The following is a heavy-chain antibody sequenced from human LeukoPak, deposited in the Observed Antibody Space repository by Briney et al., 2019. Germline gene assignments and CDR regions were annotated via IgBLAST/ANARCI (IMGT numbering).Heavy chain of an antibody. V-gene: IGHV1-18*04. CDR2: IGAYNGNT. CDR3: ARDWGFGELEEYFDY. Sequence: ASVKVSCKASGYTFTSYGISWVRQAPGQGLEWMGWIGAYNGNTNYAQKLQGRVTMTTDTSTSTAYMELRSLRSDDTAMYYCARDWGFGELEEYFDYWGQGTLVTVSS. J-gene: IGHJ4*02. D-gene: IGHD3-10*01. CDR1: GYTFTSYG.